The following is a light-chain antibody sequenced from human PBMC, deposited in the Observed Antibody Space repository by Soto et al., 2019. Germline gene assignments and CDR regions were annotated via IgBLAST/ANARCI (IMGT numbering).Light chain of an antibody. CDR1: QSISGW. Sequence: GDRVTITCRASQSISGWLAWYQQKPGKAPKLLIYDVSSLESGVPSRFSGSASATEFTLTISNLQPDDFATYYCQQYDSYSSGPFGQGTKVDVK. CDR2: DVS. CDR3: QQYDSYSSGP. V-gene: IGKV1-5*01. J-gene: IGKJ1*01.